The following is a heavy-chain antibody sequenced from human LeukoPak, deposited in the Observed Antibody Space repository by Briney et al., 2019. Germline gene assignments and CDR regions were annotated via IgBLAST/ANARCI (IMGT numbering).Heavy chain of an antibody. D-gene: IGHD6-19*01. Sequence: GRSLRLSCAASGFTFSSYGMHWVRQAPGKGLEWVAVISYDGSNKYYADSVKGRFTISRDNSKNTLYLQMNSLRAEDTAVYYCAEEKSSGWDSPFDYWGQGTLVTVSS. CDR1: GFTFSSYG. V-gene: IGHV3-30*18. CDR3: AEEKSSGWDSPFDY. J-gene: IGHJ4*02. CDR2: ISYDGSNK.